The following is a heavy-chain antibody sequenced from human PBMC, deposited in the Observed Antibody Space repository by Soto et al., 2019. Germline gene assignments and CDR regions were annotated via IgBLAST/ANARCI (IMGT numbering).Heavy chain of an antibody. J-gene: IGHJ4*02. Sequence: SETLSLTCTVSSGSISNSNYYWGWIRQPPGKGLEWIGSIYYSGSTYYNPSLKSRVTRSVDTSKNQFSLNLRSVTAADTAVYYCARQIYDFVWGTYRPFYFDYWGQGTLVTVSS. CDR1: SGSISNSNYY. CDR2: IYYSGST. D-gene: IGHD3-16*02. CDR3: ARQIYDFVWGTYRPFYFDY. V-gene: IGHV4-39*01.